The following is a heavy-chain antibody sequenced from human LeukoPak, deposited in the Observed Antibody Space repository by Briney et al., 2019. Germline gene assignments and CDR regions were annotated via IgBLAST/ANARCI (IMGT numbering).Heavy chain of an antibody. CDR2: ISTYNDNT. D-gene: IGHD4-17*01. V-gene: IGHV1-18*04. J-gene: IGHJ4*02. CDR3: ARDGDYGDYFDY. CDR1: GYPFTSYG. Sequence: GASVKVSCKASGYPFTSYGFSWVRQAPGQGLEWMGRISTYNDNTHYAQKLQGRVTMTTDTSTSTAYMELRSLRSDDTAVYYCARDGDYGDYFDYCGQGTLVTVCS.